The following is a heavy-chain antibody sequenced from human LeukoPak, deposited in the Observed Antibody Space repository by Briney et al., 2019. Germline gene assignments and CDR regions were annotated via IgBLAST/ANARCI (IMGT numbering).Heavy chain of an antibody. D-gene: IGHD1-26*01. CDR3: AREWGDAFNI. V-gene: IGHV4-61*02. CDR2: IYTSGST. J-gene: IGHJ3*02. CDR1: GGSISSGSYY. Sequence: SQTLCLTCTVSGGSISSGSYYWSWIRQPAGKGLEWIGRIYTSGSTNYNPSLKSRVTISVDTSKNQFSLKLSSVTAADTAVYYCAREWGDAFNIWGQGTMVTVSS.